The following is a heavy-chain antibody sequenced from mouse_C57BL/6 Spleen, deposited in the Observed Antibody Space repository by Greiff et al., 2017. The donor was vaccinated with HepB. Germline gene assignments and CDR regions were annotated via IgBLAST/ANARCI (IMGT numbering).Heavy chain of an antibody. CDR3: ARVATKWYFDG. Sequence: VQLQQPGAELVMPGASVKLSCKASGYTFTSYWMHWVKQRPGQGLEWIGEIDPSDSYTNYNQKFKGKSTLTVDKSSSTAYIQLSSLTSEDSAVYYCARVATKWYFDGWGTGTTVTVSS. V-gene: IGHV1-69*01. CDR1: GYTFTSYW. D-gene: IGHD1-1*01. J-gene: IGHJ1*03. CDR2: IDPSDSYT.